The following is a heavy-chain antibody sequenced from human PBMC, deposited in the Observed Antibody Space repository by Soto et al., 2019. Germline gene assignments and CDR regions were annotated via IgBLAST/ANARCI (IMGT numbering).Heavy chain of an antibody. CDR1: GVTFSSYA. J-gene: IGHJ6*02. CDR2: IIPIFGTA. D-gene: IGHD5-18*01. V-gene: IGHV1-69*13. Sequence: SVKVSCKASGVTFSSYAISWVRQAPGQGLEWMGGIIPIFGTANYAQKFQGRVTITADESTSTAYMELSSLRSEDTAVYYCARSRIDSYGYYYYGMDVWGQGTTVTVSS. CDR3: ARSRIDSYGYYYYGMDV.